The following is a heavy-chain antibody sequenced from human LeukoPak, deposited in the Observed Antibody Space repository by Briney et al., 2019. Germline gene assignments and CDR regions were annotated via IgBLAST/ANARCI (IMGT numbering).Heavy chain of an antibody. CDR3: ARVSNSFVLGFDY. D-gene: IGHD6-6*01. V-gene: IGHV1-69*05. CDR1: GGTFSSYA. CDR2: IIPIFGTA. Sequence: ASVKVSCKASGGTFSSYAISWVRQAPGQGLEWMGGIIPIFGTANYAQKFQGRVAITTDESTSTAYMELSSLRSEDTAVYYCARVSNSFVLGFDYWGQGTLVTVSS. J-gene: IGHJ4*02.